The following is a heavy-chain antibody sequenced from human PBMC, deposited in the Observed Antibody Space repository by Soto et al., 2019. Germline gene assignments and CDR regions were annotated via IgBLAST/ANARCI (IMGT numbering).Heavy chain of an antibody. Sequence: GASVKVSCKASGGTFSSYAISWVRQAPGQGLEWMGGIIPIFGTANYAQKFQGRVTITADESTSTAYMELSSLRSEDMAVYYCARGRENYYDSSGYYGYWGQGTLVTVSS. CDR3: ARGRENYYDSSGYYGY. CDR1: GGTFSSYA. V-gene: IGHV1-69*13. J-gene: IGHJ4*02. D-gene: IGHD3-22*01. CDR2: IIPIFGTA.